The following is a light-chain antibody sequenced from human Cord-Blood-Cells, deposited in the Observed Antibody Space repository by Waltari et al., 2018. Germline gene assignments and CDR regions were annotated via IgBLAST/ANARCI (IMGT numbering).Light chain of an antibody. CDR3: CSYAGSSTPV. CDR1: SSDGGSYNL. J-gene: IGLJ3*02. V-gene: IGLV2-23*01. CDR2: EGS. Sequence: QSALTQPASVSGSPGQSITISCTGTSSDGGSYNLVAWYQQHPGKAPKLMIYEGSKRPSGVSNRFSGSKSGNTASLTISGLQAEDEADYSCCSYAGSSTPVFGGGTKLTVL.